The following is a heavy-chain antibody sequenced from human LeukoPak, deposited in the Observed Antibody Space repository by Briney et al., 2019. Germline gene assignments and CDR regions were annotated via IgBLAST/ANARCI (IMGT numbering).Heavy chain of an antibody. V-gene: IGHV3-30*02. CDR2: IQYDGSDA. CDR1: GFTYSSYA. CDR3: AKGYSYHFDY. J-gene: IGHJ4*02. Sequence: PGGSLRLSCAASGFTYSSYAMSWVRQAPGKGLEWVAFIQYDGSDAYYADSVQGRFTFSRDNSKNTLYLQMNSLGAEDTAVYYCAKGYSYHFDYWGQGTLVTVSS. D-gene: IGHD2-15*01.